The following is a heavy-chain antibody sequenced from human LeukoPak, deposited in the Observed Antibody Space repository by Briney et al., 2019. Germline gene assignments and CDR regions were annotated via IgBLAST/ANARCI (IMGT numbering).Heavy chain of an antibody. J-gene: IGHJ4*02. D-gene: IGHD4-17*01. CDR1: GFTYSLFW. CDR3: ARGFASGDYGAD. V-gene: IGHV3-7*01. Sequence: GGSLRVSCAASGFTYSLFWMSWVRQAPGKGLEWVANIKQDGSEKYYVDSVKGRFTISRDNAERSLYLQMNSLRAEDTAVYYCARGFASGDYGADWGQGTLVTVSS. CDR2: IKQDGSEK.